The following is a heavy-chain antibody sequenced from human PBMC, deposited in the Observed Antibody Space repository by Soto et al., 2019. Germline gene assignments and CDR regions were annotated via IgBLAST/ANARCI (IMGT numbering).Heavy chain of an antibody. CDR3: AGPPELTRIYYYYGMDV. Sequence: SETLSLTCTVSGGSISSYYWNWIRQPPGKGLEWIGNIYYSGNTNYNPSLKSRVTMSIDTSKNQFSLKLSSVTAADTAVYYCAGPPELTRIYYYYGMDVWGQGTTVTVSS. D-gene: IGHD1-7*01. CDR2: IYYSGNT. J-gene: IGHJ6*02. CDR1: GGSISSYY. V-gene: IGHV4-59*01.